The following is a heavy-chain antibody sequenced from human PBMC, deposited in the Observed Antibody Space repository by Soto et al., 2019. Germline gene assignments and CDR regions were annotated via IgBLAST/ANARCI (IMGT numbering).Heavy chain of an antibody. Sequence: EVQLVESGGGLVQPGGSLRLSCVASGFVFKNYEMNWVRQAPGKGLEWISYISTSGNTIYSADSMRGRFTISRDNAQNSLFLQMNSLRAADTPVYSCARAMDSRDYYYGLAVWGQGTTVTVS. CDR1: GFVFKNYE. V-gene: IGHV3-48*03. D-gene: IGHD2-2*03. CDR2: ISTSGNTI. CDR3: ARAMDSRDYYYGLAV. J-gene: IGHJ6*02.